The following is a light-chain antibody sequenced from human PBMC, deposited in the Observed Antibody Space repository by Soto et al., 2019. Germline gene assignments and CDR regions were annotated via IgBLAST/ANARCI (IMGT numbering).Light chain of an antibody. J-gene: IGLJ1*01. CDR3: CSYAGSSTPYV. CDR1: SSDVGSYPL. V-gene: IGLV2-23*02. CDR2: EVF. Sequence: QSVLPQPASVSGSPGQSITISCTGTSSDVGSYPLVSWYQQHPGKAPKLMIFEVFRRPSGVSDRFSGSKSGNTASLTISWLQAEDEADYYCCSYAGSSTPYVFGTGTQLTVL.